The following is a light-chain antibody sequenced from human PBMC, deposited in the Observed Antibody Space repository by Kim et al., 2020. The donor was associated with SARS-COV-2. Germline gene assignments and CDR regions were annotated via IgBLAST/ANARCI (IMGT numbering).Light chain of an antibody. Sequence: GQRFALSAPGTSSNIGPNYVSCYQQLPGPAPKVLIYINNQRPSGVPDRFSGSKSGTSASLAISGLRSEDEADYYCAAWDDSLSGRVFGGGTQLTVL. CDR1: SSNIGPNY. V-gene: IGLV1-47*01. J-gene: IGLJ3*02. CDR3: AAWDDSLSGRV. CDR2: INN.